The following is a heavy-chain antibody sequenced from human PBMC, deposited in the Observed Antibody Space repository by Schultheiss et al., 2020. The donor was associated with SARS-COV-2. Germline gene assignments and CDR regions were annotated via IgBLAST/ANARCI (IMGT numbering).Heavy chain of an antibody. J-gene: IGHJ4*02. CDR1: GGTFSSYA. CDR3: ARDGYSMQYSNSLRTLDN. D-gene: IGHD2/OR15-2a*01. CDR2: IIPIFGTA. Sequence: SVKVSCKASGGTFSSYAISWVRQAPGQGLEWMGGIIPIFGTANYAQKFQGRVTITADESTSTAYMELSSLRSEDTAVYYCARDGYSMQYSNSLRTLDNWGQGTLVTVSS. V-gene: IGHV1-69*13.